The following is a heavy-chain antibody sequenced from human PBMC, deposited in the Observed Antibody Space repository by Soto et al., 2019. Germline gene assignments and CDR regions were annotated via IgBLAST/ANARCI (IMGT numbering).Heavy chain of an antibody. CDR3: AREMVRGVGSDY. J-gene: IGHJ4*02. V-gene: IGHV4-31*03. Sequence: TLSLTCTVSGGSISSGGYYWSWIRQHPGKGLEWIGYIYYSGSTYYNPSLKSRVTISVDTSKNQFSLKLSSVTAADTAVYYCAREMVRGVGSDYWGQGTLVTVSS. CDR1: GGSISSGGYY. CDR2: IYYSGST. D-gene: IGHD3-10*01.